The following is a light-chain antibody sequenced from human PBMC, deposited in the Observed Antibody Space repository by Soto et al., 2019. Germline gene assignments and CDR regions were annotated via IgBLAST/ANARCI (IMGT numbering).Light chain of an antibody. V-gene: IGKV3-20*01. Sequence: EIVLTQSPGTLSLSPGERATLSCRASQSVSSSYLAWYQQKPGQAPRLLIYGASSRATGIPDRFSGSGSGTDFTLTISRLEPEDFAVYYCQQYGSSPYTFRQGTKLAIK. CDR2: GAS. CDR3: QQYGSSPYT. J-gene: IGKJ2*01. CDR1: QSVSSSY.